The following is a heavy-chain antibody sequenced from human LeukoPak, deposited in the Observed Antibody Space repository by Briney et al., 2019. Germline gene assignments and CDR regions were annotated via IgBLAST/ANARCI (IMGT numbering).Heavy chain of an antibody. CDR1: GFTFSSYG. V-gene: IGHV3-33*01. CDR2: ISYDGRDI. CDR3: ARSYYDSSSYSDY. Sequence: GGSLRLSCAASGFTFSSYGMHWVRQAPGKGLEWVAVISYDGRDIYYADSVKGRFTISRDNSKNTLYLQMNSLRAEDTAVYYCARSYYDSSSYSDYWGQGTLVAVSS. J-gene: IGHJ4*02. D-gene: IGHD3-22*01.